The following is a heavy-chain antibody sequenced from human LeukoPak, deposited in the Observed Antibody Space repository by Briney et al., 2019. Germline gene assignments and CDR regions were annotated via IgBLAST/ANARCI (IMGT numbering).Heavy chain of an antibody. J-gene: IGHJ4*02. V-gene: IGHV1-24*01. CDR1: GYTFTSYD. D-gene: IGHD5-24*01. Sequence: VASVKVSCKASGYTFTSYDINWVRQAPGKGLEWMGGFDPEDGETIYAQKFQGRVTITADKSTSTAYMELSSLRSEDTAVYYCARDPWGVSRDGYNYLFDYWGQGTLVTVSS. CDR3: ARDPWGVSRDGYNYLFDY. CDR2: FDPEDGET.